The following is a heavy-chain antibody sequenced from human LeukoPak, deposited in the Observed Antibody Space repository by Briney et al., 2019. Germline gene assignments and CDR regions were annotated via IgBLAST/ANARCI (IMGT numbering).Heavy chain of an antibody. CDR2: INHSGST. CDR3: ARRRTQYYYDSSGALFDP. D-gene: IGHD3-22*01. V-gene: IGHV4-34*01. J-gene: IGHJ5*02. Sequence: SETLSLTCAVYGGSFSGYYWSWIRQPPGKGLEWIGEINHSGSTNYNPSLKSRVTISVDTSKNQFSLKLSSVTAADTAVYYCARRRTQYYYDSSGALFDPWGQGTLVTVSS. CDR1: GGSFSGYY.